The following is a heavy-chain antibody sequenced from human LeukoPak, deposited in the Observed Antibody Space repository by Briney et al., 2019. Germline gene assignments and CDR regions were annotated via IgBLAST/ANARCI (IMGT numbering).Heavy chain of an antibody. CDR1: GLSISSSSYY. V-gene: IGHV4-39*07. Sequence: PSETLSLICTVSGLSISSSSYYWGWIRQPPGKGLEWIGSIYYSGSTYYNRSLKSRVTISVDTSKNQFSLKLSSVTAADTAVYYCARRTGKATGSGFDPRGQGTLVTVPS. J-gene: IGHJ5*02. CDR2: IYYSGST. CDR3: ARRTGKATGSGFDP. D-gene: IGHD1-1*01.